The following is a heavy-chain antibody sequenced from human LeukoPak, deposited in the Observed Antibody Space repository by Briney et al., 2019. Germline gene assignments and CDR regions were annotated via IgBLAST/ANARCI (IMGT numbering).Heavy chain of an antibody. V-gene: IGHV3-74*01. Sequence: GGSLRLSCAASGFTFSRYWMHWVRQAPGKGLVWVSRTNSEGSTIYAGSVKGRFTISRDNAKNTLYLQMNSLRAEDTAVYYCARDGSLPDYWGQGTLVTVSS. CDR1: GFTFSRYW. CDR2: TNSEGST. D-gene: IGHD2-15*01. CDR3: ARDGSLPDY. J-gene: IGHJ4*02.